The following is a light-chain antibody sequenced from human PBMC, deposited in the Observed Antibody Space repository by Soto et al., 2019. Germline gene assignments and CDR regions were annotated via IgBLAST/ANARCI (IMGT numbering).Light chain of an antibody. CDR1: QSISNW. J-gene: IGKJ1*01. CDR3: QQYNSYS. CDR2: HAS. V-gene: IGKV1-5*01. Sequence: DIQMTQSPSSLSASVGDRVTITCRASQSISNWLAWYQQKQGTAPKLLIYHASTLESGVPSRLSGSGSGTEFTLTISSLQPDDFATYYCQQYNSYSFGQGTKVDIK.